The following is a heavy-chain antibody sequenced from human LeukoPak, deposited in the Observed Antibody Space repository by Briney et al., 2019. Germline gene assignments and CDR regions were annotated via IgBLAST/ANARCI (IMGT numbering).Heavy chain of an antibody. Sequence: ASVKVSCKASGGTFSSYAISWVRQAPGQGLEWMGRIIPILGIADYAQKFQGRVTITADKSTSTAYMELSSLRSEDTAVYYCARDFRVRGVIITPYYYYGMDVWGQGTTVTVSS. CDR2: IIPILGIA. CDR3: ARDFRVRGVIITPYYYYGMDV. D-gene: IGHD3-10*01. J-gene: IGHJ6*02. CDR1: GGTFSSYA. V-gene: IGHV1-69*04.